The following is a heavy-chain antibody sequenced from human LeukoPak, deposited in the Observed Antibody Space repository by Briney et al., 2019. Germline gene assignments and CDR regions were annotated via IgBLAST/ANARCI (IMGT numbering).Heavy chain of an antibody. J-gene: IGHJ5*02. CDR3: VREEHWNYYDRPYNWFDP. CDR2: IYTSGST. D-gene: IGHD3-22*01. CDR1: GGSISSYY. Sequence: SETLSLTCTVSGGSISSYYWSWIRQPAGKGLEWIGRIYTSGSTNYNPSLKSRVTMSVDTSKNQFSLKLSSVTAADTAVYYCVREEHWNYYDRPYNWFDPWGQGTLVTVSS. V-gene: IGHV4-4*07.